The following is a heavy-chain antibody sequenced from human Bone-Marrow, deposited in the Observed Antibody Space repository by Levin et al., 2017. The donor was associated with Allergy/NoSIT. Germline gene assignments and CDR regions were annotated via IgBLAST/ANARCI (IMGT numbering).Heavy chain of an antibody. CDR2: IIPIFGTA. V-gene: IGHV1-69*13. D-gene: IGHD3-10*01. CDR1: GGTFSSYA. J-gene: IGHJ6*02. Sequence: ASVKVSCKASGGTFSSYAISWVRQAPGQGLEWMGGIIPIFGTANYAQKFQGRVTITADESTSTTYMELSSLRSEDTAVYYCARGAPEVITMVRGVIIPPIISNNYDYGMDVWGQGTTVTVSS. CDR3: ARGAPEVITMVRGVIIPPIISNNYDYGMDV.